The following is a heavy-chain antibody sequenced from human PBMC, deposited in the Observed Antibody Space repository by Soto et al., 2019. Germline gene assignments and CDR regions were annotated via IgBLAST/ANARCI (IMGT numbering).Heavy chain of an antibody. V-gene: IGHV3-23*01. Sequence: GGSLRLSCAASGFTFSSYAMSWVRQAPGKGLEWVSAISGSGGSTYYADSVKGRFTISRDNSKNTLYLQMNSLRAENTALYYCTKASSDRNHMEVWGPGTTVTVSS. CDR1: GFTFSSYA. CDR3: TKASSDRNHMEV. J-gene: IGHJ6*02. CDR2: ISGSGGST.